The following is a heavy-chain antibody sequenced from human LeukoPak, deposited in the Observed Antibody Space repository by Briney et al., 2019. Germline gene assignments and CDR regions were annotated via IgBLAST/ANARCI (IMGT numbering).Heavy chain of an antibody. V-gene: IGHV3-48*03. CDR1: GFTFSSCE. D-gene: IGHD6-13*01. Sequence: GGSLRLSCAASGFTFSSCEMNWVRQAPGKGLEWVSYISYSDSTIQYADSVKGRFTISRDNAKNSLYLQMNSLRAEDTAVYYCASRVAAAGHHYFDYWGQGTLVTVSS. J-gene: IGHJ4*02. CDR2: ISYSDSTI. CDR3: ASRVAAAGHHYFDY.